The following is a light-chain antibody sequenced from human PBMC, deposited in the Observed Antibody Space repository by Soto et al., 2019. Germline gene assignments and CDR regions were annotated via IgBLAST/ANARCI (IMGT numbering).Light chain of an antibody. Sequence: IVESLSPGTLSLSTGNRATLSCRPSQSISSSFLAWYQQKPGEPPRLLYDGASSRATGIPARFSGSGSGTYFTLTISSLEHEDFVVYCWQHYNKWPRTFGRGTKVDIK. V-gene: IGKV3-20*01. J-gene: IGKJ1*01. CDR2: GAS. CDR1: QSISSSF. CDR3: QHYNKWPRT.